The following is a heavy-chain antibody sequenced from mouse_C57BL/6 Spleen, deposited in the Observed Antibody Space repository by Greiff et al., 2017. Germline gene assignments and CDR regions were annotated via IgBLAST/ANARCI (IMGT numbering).Heavy chain of an antibody. CDR3: ARCGLLDWYFDV. D-gene: IGHD2-3*01. J-gene: IGHJ1*03. V-gene: IGHV1-80*01. CDR2: IYPGDGDT. Sequence: QVQLQQSGAELVKPGASVKISCKASGYAFSSYWMNWVKQWPGKGLEWIGQIYPGDGDTNYNGKFKGKATLTADKSSSTAYMQHSSLTSEDSAVYFWARCGLLDWYFDVWGTGTTVTVSS. CDR1: GYAFSSYW.